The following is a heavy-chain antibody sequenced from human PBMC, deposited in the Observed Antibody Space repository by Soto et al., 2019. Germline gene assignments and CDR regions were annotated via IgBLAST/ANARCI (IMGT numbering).Heavy chain of an antibody. Sequence: SETLSLTCAVYGGSFSGYYWSWIRQPPGKGLEWIGEINHSGSTNYNPSLKSRVTISVDRSKNQFSLKLSSVTAADTAVYYCARGSNFLGLLYFDYWGQGALVTVSS. V-gene: IGHV4-34*01. CDR2: INHSGST. J-gene: IGHJ4*02. CDR1: GGSFSGYY. CDR3: ARGSNFLGLLYFDY. D-gene: IGHD4-4*01.